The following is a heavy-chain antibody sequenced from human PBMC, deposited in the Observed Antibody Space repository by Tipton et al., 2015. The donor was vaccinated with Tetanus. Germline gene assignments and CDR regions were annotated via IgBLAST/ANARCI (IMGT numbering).Heavy chain of an antibody. CDR2: IYFSGST. D-gene: IGHD3-22*01. CDR1: GASISNSSFY. J-gene: IGHJ4*02. Sequence: TLSLTCTVSGASISNSSFYWGWIRQSPGKGLEWIGNIYFSGSTYYNPSLKSRVTISVDTSKNQFSLRLNSVTAADTAVYYCAKLFRVRARGITMVVVVPPGYFDYWGQGTLVTVSS. CDR3: AKLFRVRARGITMVVVVPPGYFDY. V-gene: IGHV4-39*01.